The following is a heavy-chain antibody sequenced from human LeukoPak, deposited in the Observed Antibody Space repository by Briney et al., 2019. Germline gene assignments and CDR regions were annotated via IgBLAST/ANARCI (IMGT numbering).Heavy chain of an antibody. CDR3: AREGGSRSYYLPWMDV. Sequence: PGGSLRLSCAASGFTVSSNYMSWVRQAPGKGLEWVSVIYSGGTTDYADSVKGRFTISRDNSKNTLYLQMNSLRAEDTAVYYCAREGGSRSYYLPWMDVWGQGTTVTVSS. D-gene: IGHD3-10*01. CDR2: IYSGGTT. CDR1: GFTVSSNY. J-gene: IGHJ6*02. V-gene: IGHV3-66*01.